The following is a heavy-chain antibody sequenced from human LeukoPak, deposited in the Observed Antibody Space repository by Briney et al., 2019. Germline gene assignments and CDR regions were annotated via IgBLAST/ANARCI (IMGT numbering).Heavy chain of an antibody. D-gene: IGHD3-16*01. CDR2: IYYSGST. CDR1: GGSISSYY. V-gene: IGHV4-59*01. Sequence: SATLSLTCTVSGGSISSYYWSWIRQPPGKGLEWIGYIYYSGSTNYNPSLKSRVTISVDTSKNQFSLKLSSVTAADTAVYYCARPRLDDAFDIWGQGTMVTVSS. CDR3: ARPRLDDAFDI. J-gene: IGHJ3*02.